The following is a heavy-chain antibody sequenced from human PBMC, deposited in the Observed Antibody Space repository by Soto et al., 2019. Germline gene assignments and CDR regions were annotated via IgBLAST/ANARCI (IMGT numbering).Heavy chain of an antibody. CDR1: GGTLSSYA. V-gene: IGHV1-69*01. D-gene: IGHD5-12*01. CDR2: FVTIVGRA. Sequence: QVQLVQSGAEVKKPGSSVKVSCKASGGTLSSYAVTWVRQAPGQGLEWMGGFVTIVGRADYAQNLQGRVTIIAHEPTSTGYMELSGLISEVTAVYYCAIGSTYSGKFEHWGQGTLITVSS. J-gene: IGHJ4*02. CDR3: AIGSTYSGKFEH.